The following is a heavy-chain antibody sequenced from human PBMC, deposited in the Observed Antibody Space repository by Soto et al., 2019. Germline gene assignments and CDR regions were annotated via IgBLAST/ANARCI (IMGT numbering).Heavy chain of an antibody. D-gene: IGHD2-15*01. CDR1: GFTFDDYA. CDR2: ISWNSGSI. CDR3: AKDLCSGGSCYSSFGRPHDAFDI. J-gene: IGHJ3*02. V-gene: IGHV3-9*01. Sequence: EVQLVESGGGLVQPGRSLRLSCAASGFTFDDYAMHWVRQAPGKGLEWVSGISWNSGSIGYADSVKGRFTISRDNAKNSLYLQMNSLRAEDTALYYCAKDLCSGGSCYSSFGRPHDAFDIWGQGTMVTVSS.